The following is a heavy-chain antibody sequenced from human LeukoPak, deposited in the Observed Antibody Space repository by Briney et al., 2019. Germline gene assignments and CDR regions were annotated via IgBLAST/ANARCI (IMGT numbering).Heavy chain of an antibody. V-gene: IGHV3-53*01. CDR2: IYTGGST. J-gene: IGHJ4*02. CDR3: ARAGGYYDSSGPLDY. D-gene: IGHD3-22*01. Sequence: PGGSLRLSCAASGFTVSSNYMSWVRQAPGKGLEWVSLIYTGGSTYYADSVKGRFTISRDNSKNTLYLQMNSLRAEDTAVYYCARAGGYYDSSGPLDYWGQGTLVTVSS. CDR1: GFTVSSNY.